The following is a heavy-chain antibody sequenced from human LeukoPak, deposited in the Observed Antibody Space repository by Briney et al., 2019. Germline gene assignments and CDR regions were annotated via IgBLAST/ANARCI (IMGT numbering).Heavy chain of an antibody. D-gene: IGHD6-19*01. V-gene: IGHV3-23*01. CDR2: ITGSGGST. J-gene: IGHJ4*02. CDR1: GFTFSSHG. Sequence: GGSLRLSCAASGFTFSSHGMTWVRQAPGKGLEWVSAITGSGGSTSYADSVKGRFTISRNNSKNTLYLQMNSLRAEDTAVYSCAKGTSGWSFDYWGQGTLVTVSS. CDR3: AKGTSGWSFDY.